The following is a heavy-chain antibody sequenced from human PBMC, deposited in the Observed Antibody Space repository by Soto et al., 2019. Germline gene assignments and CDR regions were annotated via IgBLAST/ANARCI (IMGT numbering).Heavy chain of an antibody. CDR1: GFIFRNYW. Sequence: VQLVESGGGLVKPGGSLRLSCAASGFIFRNYWMHWVRQAPGKGLEWVSRITDDGSSTTYADCAKGRFTISRDNAKNTLYLQMNSLRVEDTAVYYCARSMVGASNDGFDIWGQGTMVTVSS. J-gene: IGHJ3*02. V-gene: IGHV3-74*02. D-gene: IGHD1-26*01. CDR2: ITDDGSST. CDR3: ARSMVGASNDGFDI.